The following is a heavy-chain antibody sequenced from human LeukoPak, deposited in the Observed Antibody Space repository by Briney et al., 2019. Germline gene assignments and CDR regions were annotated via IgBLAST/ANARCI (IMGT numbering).Heavy chain of an antibody. Sequence: GGSLRLSCAASGFTLSNHWMTWVRQVPGRGPEWVANVNRDGSETYYLDSVKGRFTISRDNAKSSLYLQMNSLRAEDTALYYCMRNNAMDVWGQGTAVIVSS. D-gene: IGHD2-8*01. CDR1: GFTLSNHW. CDR2: VNRDGSET. CDR3: MRNNAMDV. J-gene: IGHJ6*02. V-gene: IGHV3-7*03.